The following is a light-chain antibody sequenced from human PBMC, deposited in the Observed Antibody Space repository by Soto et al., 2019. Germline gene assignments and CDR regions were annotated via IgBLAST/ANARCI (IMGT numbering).Light chain of an antibody. CDR1: ESVSNT. J-gene: IGKJ4*01. V-gene: IGKV3-15*01. CDR3: QQYSHWPLT. Sequence: EIVMTQSPATLSVSPGEGASLSFRASESVSNTLAWYQQKPGQAPRLLIYGASTRATGVPARFSGSGSGTEFTLTISSLQSEDSAVYYCQQYSHWPLTFGGGTKVDIK. CDR2: GAS.